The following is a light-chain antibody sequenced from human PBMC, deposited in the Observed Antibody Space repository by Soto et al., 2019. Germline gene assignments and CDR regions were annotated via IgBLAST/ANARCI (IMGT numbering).Light chain of an antibody. CDR2: AAS. CDR3: QQSYSTPIT. J-gene: IGKJ5*01. V-gene: IGKV1-39*01. Sequence: MQMSQAASALSSSVGHRLTITYRASQSISSYLNWYQQKPGKAPKLLIYAASSLQSGVPSRFSGSGSGTDFTLTISSLQPEDFATYYCQQSYSTPITCGQGTRLEIK. CDR1: QSISSY.